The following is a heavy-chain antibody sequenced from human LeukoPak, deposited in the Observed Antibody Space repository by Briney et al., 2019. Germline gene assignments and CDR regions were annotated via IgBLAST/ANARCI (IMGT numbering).Heavy chain of an antibody. D-gene: IGHD2-21*01. V-gene: IGHV4-4*07. CDR3: ARTHCGGGSCDTFDP. Sequence: SETLSLTCTVFGVSISNYFWSWLRQPAGKGLEWIGRFYASGTTYYNPSLRSRVTLSMDTSKNHFSLKLTSVTAADTAVYYCARTHCGGGSCDTFDPWGQGTLVTVSS. CDR1: GVSISNYF. J-gene: IGHJ5*02. CDR2: FYASGTT.